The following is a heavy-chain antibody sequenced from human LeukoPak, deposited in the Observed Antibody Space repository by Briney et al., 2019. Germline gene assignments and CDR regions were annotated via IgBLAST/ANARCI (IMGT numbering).Heavy chain of an antibody. CDR1: GFTFSSCG. CDR2: IGPTGTDR. Sequence: AGGSLRLSCAASGFTFSSCGFNWVRQAPGKELEWVSSIGPTGTDRYYADSVRGRFTISRDNAKNSMYLQMDSLRDEDTAVYYCATETIGRHYDYWGQGTLLTVSS. V-gene: IGHV3-21*01. J-gene: IGHJ4*02. CDR3: ATETIGRHYDY. D-gene: IGHD1-14*01.